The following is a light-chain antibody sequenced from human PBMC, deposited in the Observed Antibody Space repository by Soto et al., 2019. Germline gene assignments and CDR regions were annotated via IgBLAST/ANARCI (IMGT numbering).Light chain of an antibody. CDR2: KAS. V-gene: IGKV1-5*03. CDR3: QQYNDNWT. Sequence: DXQMIQSPSTLSASEGDRVTITCRASQSISTWLAWYQQRPGTAPNLLIYKASTLQSGVPSRFSGSGSGTEFTLTISSLQPDDSATYYCQQYNDNWTFGQGTKV. J-gene: IGKJ1*01. CDR1: QSISTW.